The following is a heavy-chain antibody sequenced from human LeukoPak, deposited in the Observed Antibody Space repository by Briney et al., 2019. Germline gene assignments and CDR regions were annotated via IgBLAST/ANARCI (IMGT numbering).Heavy chain of an antibody. D-gene: IGHD5-18*01. J-gene: IGHJ4*02. CDR1: GFTFSSYG. CDR3: VRVGRIQYFDY. V-gene: IGHV3-48*04. Sequence: GGSLRLSCAASGFTFSSYGMHWVRQAPGKGPEWISYISGGGDTMYYADSVKGRFTSSRDNAKNSLFLQMNSLRAEDTAVYSCVRVGRIQYFDYWGQGTPVTVSS. CDR2: ISGGGDTM.